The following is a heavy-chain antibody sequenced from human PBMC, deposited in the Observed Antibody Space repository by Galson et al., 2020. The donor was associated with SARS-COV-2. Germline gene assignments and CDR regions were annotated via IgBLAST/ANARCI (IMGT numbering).Heavy chain of an antibody. CDR3: LREGSTVNPXY. Sequence: GESLKISCAASGFTVSSSYMSWVRQAPGKGLEGVSLIYPRDNTFYADSVKGRFTISRDTSRNILFLQMNSLKAEDTAVYYCLREGSTVNPXYWGQGTLVTVSS. V-gene: IGHV3-53*01. J-gene: IGHJ4*02. CDR1: GFTVSSSY. D-gene: IGHD2-8*02. CDR2: IYPRDNT.